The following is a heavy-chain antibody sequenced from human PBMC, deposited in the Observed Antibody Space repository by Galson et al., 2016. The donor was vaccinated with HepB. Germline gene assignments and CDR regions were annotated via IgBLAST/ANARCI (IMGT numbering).Heavy chain of an antibody. CDR1: GFPFSQYN. CDR2: ISSSRSYI. Sequence: SLRLSCAASGFPFSQYNMNWVRQAPGKGLEWVSFISSSRSYIYYVDSVKGRFTISRDNAKNSLYLQMDSLRAEDTAVYYCVRETLRGTRFDNWGQGTLVTVAS. J-gene: IGHJ4*02. D-gene: IGHD1-14*01. CDR3: VRETLRGTRFDN. V-gene: IGHV3-21*01.